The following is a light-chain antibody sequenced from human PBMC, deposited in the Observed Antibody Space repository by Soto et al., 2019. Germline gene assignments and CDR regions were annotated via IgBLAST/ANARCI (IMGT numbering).Light chain of an antibody. CDR1: SSDVGGYNY. CDR3: RTYPSSSTVV. Sequence: QSALTQPASVSGSPGQSITISCTGTSSDVGGYNYVSWYQQHPGKAPKLMMYDVSNRPSGVSNRFYGSKSGNTASLTISGLQAEDEADYYCRTYPSSSTVVFAGGTKVTVL. V-gene: IGLV2-14*01. J-gene: IGLJ2*01. CDR2: DVS.